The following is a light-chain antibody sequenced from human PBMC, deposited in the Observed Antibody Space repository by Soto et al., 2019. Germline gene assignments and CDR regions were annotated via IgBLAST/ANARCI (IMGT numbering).Light chain of an antibody. J-gene: IGKJ1*01. CDR3: EKYNSSPPT. V-gene: IGKV1-27*01. Sequence: DIQMTQSPSSLSASVGDRVTITCRASQGIFNYLAWYQQKPGKGPKLLIYAASTLQSGVPSRFSGSGSGTDFTLTISSLQPEDVATYYCEKYNSSPPTFGQGTQVEMK. CDR2: AAS. CDR1: QGIFNY.